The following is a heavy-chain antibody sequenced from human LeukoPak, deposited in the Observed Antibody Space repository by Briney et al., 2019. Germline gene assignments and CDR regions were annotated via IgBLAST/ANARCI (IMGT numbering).Heavy chain of an antibody. D-gene: IGHD2-2*01. CDR3: AKDPYGTRYFDY. V-gene: IGHV3-23*01. J-gene: IGHJ4*02. CDR2: LSGSGGDT. Sequence: GGSLRLSCAASGFTFSRNAMSWVRQAPGKGLEWVSSLSGSGGDTYYADSVKGRFTISRDNAKDTVYLQMNSLRAEDTAVYYCAKDPYGTRYFDYWGQGTLVTVSS. CDR1: GFTFSRNA.